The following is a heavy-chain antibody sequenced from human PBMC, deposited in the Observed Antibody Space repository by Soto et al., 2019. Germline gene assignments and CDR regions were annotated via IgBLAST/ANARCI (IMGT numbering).Heavy chain of an antibody. V-gene: IGHV3-23*01. D-gene: IGHD3-16*01. J-gene: IGHJ3*02. CDR3: VKGVSYAFDI. CDR2: ISASGGST. CDR1: GLTFSTYA. Sequence: LRLSCAASGLTFSTYAMTWVRQAPGKGLEWVSAISASGGSTYYANSVKGRFTISRDNSKNTLYLQMSSLRAEDTAVYYCVKGVSYAFDIWGQGTMVTVSS.